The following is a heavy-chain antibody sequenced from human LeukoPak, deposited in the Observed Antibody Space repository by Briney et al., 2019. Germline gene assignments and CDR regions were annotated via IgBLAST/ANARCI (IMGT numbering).Heavy chain of an antibody. CDR3: ARGGYCGGDCYFYY. J-gene: IGHJ4*02. CDR1: GGSISSGTYY. V-gene: IGHV4-61*02. Sequence: TSETLSLTCTVSGGSISSGTYYWSWIRQPAGKGLEWIGRIYSSGSTNYNPSLKSRVTISVDTSKNQFSLKLSSVTAANTAVYYCARGGYCGGDCYFYYWGQGTLVTVSS. D-gene: IGHD2-21*02. CDR2: IYSSGST.